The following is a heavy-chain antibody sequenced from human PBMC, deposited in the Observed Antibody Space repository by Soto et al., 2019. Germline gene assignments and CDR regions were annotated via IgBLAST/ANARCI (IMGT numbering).Heavy chain of an antibody. D-gene: IGHD3-22*01. CDR2: IYYSGST. J-gene: IGHJ3*02. Sequence: SETLSLTCTVSGGSVSSGSYYWSWIRQPPGRGLEWIGYIYYSGSTNYNPSLKSRVTISVDTSKNQFSLKLSSVTAADTAAYYCAVSYYYDSSGHDAFDIWGQGTMVTVSS. CDR3: AVSYYYDSSGHDAFDI. CDR1: GGSVSSGSYY. V-gene: IGHV4-61*01.